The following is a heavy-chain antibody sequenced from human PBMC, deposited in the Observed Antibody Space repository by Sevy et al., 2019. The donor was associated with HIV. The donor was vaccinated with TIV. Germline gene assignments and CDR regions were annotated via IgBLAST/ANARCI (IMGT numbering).Heavy chain of an antibody. CDR3: ARDMATTSNRLIGLDYDAFDI. Sequence: ASAKVSCKASGYTFTSYGISWVRQAPGQGLEWMGWISAYNGNTNYAQKLQGRVTMTTDTSTSTAYMELRSLRSDDTAVYYCARDMATTSNRLIGLDYDAFDIWGQGTMVTVSS. D-gene: IGHD5-12*01. J-gene: IGHJ3*02. V-gene: IGHV1-18*01. CDR1: GYTFTSYG. CDR2: ISAYNGNT.